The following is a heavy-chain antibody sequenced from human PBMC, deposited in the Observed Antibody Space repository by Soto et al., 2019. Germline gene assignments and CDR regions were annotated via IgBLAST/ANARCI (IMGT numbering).Heavy chain of an antibody. CDR1: GFTFSSYA. CDR2: ISSNGGST. D-gene: IGHD4-4*01. Sequence: EVQLVESGGGLVQPGGSLRLSCAASGFTFSSYAMHWVRQAPGKGLEYVSAISSNGGSTYYANSVKGRFTISRDNSKNTPYLQMVSLRAEVMAVYYCARDFRSKLGYYYYYMDVWVKGTTVTVSS. CDR3: ARDFRSKLGYYYYYMDV. J-gene: IGHJ6*03. V-gene: IGHV3-64*01.